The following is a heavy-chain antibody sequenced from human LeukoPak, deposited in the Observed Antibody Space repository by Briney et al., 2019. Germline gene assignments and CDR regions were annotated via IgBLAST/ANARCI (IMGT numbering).Heavy chain of an antibody. Sequence: SETLSLTCTVSGGSISSSSYYWGWIRQPPGKGLEWIGSIYYSGSTYYNPSLKSRVIISVDTSKNQSSLKLSSVTAADTAVYYCARLEWLGNPYNWFDPWGQGTLVTVSS. J-gene: IGHJ5*02. V-gene: IGHV4-39*01. CDR2: IYYSGST. CDR1: GGSISSSSYY. D-gene: IGHD6-19*01. CDR3: ARLEWLGNPYNWFDP.